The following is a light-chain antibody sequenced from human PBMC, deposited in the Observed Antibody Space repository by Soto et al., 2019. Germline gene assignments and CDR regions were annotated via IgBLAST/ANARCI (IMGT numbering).Light chain of an antibody. V-gene: IGKV1-39*01. CDR3: QHYNSYSEA. J-gene: IGKJ1*01. CDR1: QGISTY. CDR2: AAS. Sequence: DIQMTQSPSSLSASVGHRVTITCRASQGISTYLNWYQQKPGKAPKLLIYAASSLQSGVPSRFSGSGSGTEFTLTISSLQPDDFATYYCQHYNSYSEAFGQGTKVDIK.